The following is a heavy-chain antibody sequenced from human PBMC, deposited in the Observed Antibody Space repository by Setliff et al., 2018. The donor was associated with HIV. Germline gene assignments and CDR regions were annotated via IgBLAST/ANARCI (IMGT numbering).Heavy chain of an antibody. J-gene: IGHJ4*02. V-gene: IGHV4-34*01. CDR2: INHTGDT. D-gene: IGHD3-3*01. CDR1: GGSFSGHY. Sequence: SETLSLTCAVYGGSFSGHYWTWIRQPPGKGLEWIGYINHTGDTNYNPSLKSRVTTSVDTSKNQFSLKLSSVTAADTAIYYCVTVVQDDLGVVLFDYWGQGTLVTVSS. CDR3: VTVVQDDLGVVLFDY.